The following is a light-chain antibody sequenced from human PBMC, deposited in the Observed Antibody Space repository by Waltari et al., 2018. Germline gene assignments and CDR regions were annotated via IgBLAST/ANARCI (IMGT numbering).Light chain of an antibody. V-gene: IGKV4-1*01. J-gene: IGKJ2*01. Sequence: DIVLTQSPDSLAVSLGERATINCKSSQTVLSTSTNKNYLGGYPQKPGQPPKLLITLASTRESVVPDRFSGSGSGTDFTLTISSLQAEDVAVYFCQQCYTFPYTFGQGTKLEIK. CDR1: QTVLSTSTNKNY. CDR3: QQCYTFPYT. CDR2: LAS.